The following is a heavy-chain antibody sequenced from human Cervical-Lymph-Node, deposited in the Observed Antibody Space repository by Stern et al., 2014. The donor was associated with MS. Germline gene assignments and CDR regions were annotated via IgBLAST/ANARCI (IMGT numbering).Heavy chain of an antibody. J-gene: IGHJ4*02. D-gene: IGHD3-22*01. Sequence: VQLVESGGGVVQPGRSLRLSCAASGFTFSSYGMHWVRQAPGKGLEWVAVISYDGSNKYYADSVKGRFTISRDNSKNTLYLQMNSLRAEDTAVYYCAKDLLYYDSSGPDYWGQGTLVTVSS. CDR3: AKDLLYYDSSGPDY. V-gene: IGHV3-30*18. CDR1: GFTFSSYG. CDR2: ISYDGSNK.